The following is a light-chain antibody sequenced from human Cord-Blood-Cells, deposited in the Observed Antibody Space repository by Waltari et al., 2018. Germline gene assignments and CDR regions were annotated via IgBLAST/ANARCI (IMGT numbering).Light chain of an antibody. J-gene: IGLJ3*02. CDR1: SSDVGGYNN. CDR2: DVS. Sequence: QSGLTQPRSVSGSPGQSVTITCTVTSSDVGGYNNVSWYHQHQGNAPKLMIYDVSTRPSGVLDRFSGSKSGNTASLTISGLQAEDEADYYCCSYAGSYTLVFGGGTKLTVL. CDR3: CSYAGSYTLV. V-gene: IGLV2-11*01.